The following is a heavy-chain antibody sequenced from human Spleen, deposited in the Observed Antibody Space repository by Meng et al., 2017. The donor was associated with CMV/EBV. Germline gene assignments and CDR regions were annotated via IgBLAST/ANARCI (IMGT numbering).Heavy chain of an antibody. V-gene: IGHV1-2*02. CDR1: GGTFGNYA. CDR3: AREGLGEAPDWSSPEYNWFDP. J-gene: IGHJ5*02. Sequence: ASVKVSCKASGGTFGNYAISWVRQAPGQGLEWMGWINPNSGGTNYAQKFQGRVTMTRDTSISTAYMELSRLRSDDTAVYYCAREGLGEAPDWSSPEYNWFDPWGQGTLVTVSS. D-gene: IGHD3-16*01. CDR2: INPNSGGT.